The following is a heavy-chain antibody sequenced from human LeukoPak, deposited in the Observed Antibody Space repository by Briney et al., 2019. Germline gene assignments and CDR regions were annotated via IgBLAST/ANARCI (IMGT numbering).Heavy chain of an antibody. CDR1: GGSFSGYY. CDR3: ARGEPEYYDILTGYPLDY. J-gene: IGHJ4*02. D-gene: IGHD3-9*01. CDR2: INHSGST. Sequence: PSETLSLTCAVYGGSFSGYYWSWIRQPPGKGLEWIGEINHSGSTNYNPSLKSRVTISVDTSKNQFSLKLSSVTAADTAVYYCARGEPEYYDILTGYPLDYWGQGTLVTVSS. V-gene: IGHV4-34*01.